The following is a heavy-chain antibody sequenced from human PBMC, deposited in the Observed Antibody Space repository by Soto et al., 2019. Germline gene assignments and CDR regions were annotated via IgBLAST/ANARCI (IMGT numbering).Heavy chain of an antibody. J-gene: IGHJ3*01. CDR1: GGSFSSGDYY. Sequence: SETLSLTCIVSGGSFSSGDYYWGWIRQPPGKGLEWIANIYYTGKTYDNPSLESRVTMSVDTSKNQFSLKLSSVTAADTAVYYCARDNGQGSSAFDLWGQGTMDTVSS. CDR2: IYYTGKT. V-gene: IGHV4-61*08. D-gene: IGHD2-8*01. CDR3: ARDNGQGSSAFDL.